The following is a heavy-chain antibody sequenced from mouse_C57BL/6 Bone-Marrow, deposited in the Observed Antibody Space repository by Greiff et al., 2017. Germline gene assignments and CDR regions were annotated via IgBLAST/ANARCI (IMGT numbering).Heavy chain of an antibody. Sequence: QVQLQQSGAELVKPGASVKISCKASGYAFSSYWMNWVKQRPGKGLEWIGQIYPGDGDTNYNGKFKGKATLTADKSSSTAYMQLSSLTSEDSAVYFCARRYGSSSFWYFDVWGTGTTVTVSS. J-gene: IGHJ1*03. CDR1: GYAFSSYW. V-gene: IGHV1-80*01. CDR3: ARRYGSSSFWYFDV. CDR2: IYPGDGDT. D-gene: IGHD1-1*01.